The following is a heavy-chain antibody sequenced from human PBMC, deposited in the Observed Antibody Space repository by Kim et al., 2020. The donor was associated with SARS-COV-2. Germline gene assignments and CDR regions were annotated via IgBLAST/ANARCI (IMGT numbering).Heavy chain of an antibody. V-gene: IGHV3-33*01. CDR1: GFTFSSYG. CDR2: IWYDGSNK. Sequence: GGSLRLSCAASGFTFSSYGMHWVRQAPGKGLEWVAVIWYDGSNKYYADSVKGRFTISRDNSKNTLYLQMNSLRAEDTAVYYCARDRLSRLMITFGGVIDYGMDVWGQGTRVTVSS. D-gene: IGHD3-16*02. CDR3: ARDRLSRLMITFGGVIDYGMDV. J-gene: IGHJ6*02.